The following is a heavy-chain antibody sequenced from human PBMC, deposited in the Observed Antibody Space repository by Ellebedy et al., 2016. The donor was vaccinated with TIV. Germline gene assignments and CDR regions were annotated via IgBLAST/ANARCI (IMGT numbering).Heavy chain of an antibody. V-gene: IGHV3-30-3*01. CDR1: GFTFSSYA. Sequence: GGSLRLSXAASGFTFSSYAMHWVRQAPGKGLEWVAVISYDGSNKYYADSVKGRFTISRDNSKNTLYLQMYSLRAEDTAVYYCARGLGLQLWSFDYWGQGTLVTVSS. CDR2: ISYDGSNK. D-gene: IGHD5-18*01. J-gene: IGHJ4*02. CDR3: ARGLGLQLWSFDY.